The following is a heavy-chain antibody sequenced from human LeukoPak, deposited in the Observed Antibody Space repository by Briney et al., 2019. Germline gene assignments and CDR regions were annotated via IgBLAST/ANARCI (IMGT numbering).Heavy chain of an antibody. J-gene: IGHJ5*02. Sequence: ASVTVSCTVSGYTLTELSMHWVRQAPGKGLEWMGGFDPEDGETIYAQKFQGRVTMTEDTSTDTAYMELGSLRSEDTAVYYCATEYGNWFDPWGQGTLVTVSS. V-gene: IGHV1-24*01. CDR2: FDPEDGET. CDR1: GYTLTELS. CDR3: ATEYGNWFDP. D-gene: IGHD4-17*01.